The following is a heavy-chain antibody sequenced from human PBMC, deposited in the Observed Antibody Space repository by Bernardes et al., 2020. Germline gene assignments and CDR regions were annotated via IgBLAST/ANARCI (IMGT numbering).Heavy chain of an antibody. CDR1: GFTFSDYY. D-gene: IGHD3-10*01. CDR3: ARGATYYGSGSYYNVGSKGRGKNYYYGMDV. J-gene: IGHJ6*02. CDR2: ISSSGSTI. Sequence: GGSLSLSCAASGFTFSDYYMSWIRQAPGKGLEWVSYISSSGSTIYYADSVKGRFTISRDNAKNSLYLQMNSLRAEDTAVYYCARGATYYGSGSYYNVGSKGRGKNYYYGMDVWGQGTTVTVSS. V-gene: IGHV3-11*01.